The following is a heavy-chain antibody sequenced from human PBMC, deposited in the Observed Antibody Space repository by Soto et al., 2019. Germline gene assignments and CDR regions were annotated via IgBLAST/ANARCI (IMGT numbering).Heavy chain of an antibody. Sequence: QVQLVQSGAEVKMPGASVKVSCKASGYTFTGSYLHWVRQAPGQGLEWMGWINPNSGDTRYPQKFQGRVTLTRDTSISTAYMEVTRLTSDDTAVYYCARDLAGNAFDIWGKGTMVTVAS. CDR2: INPNSGDT. CDR1: GYTFTGSY. V-gene: IGHV1-2*02. D-gene: IGHD6-19*01. J-gene: IGHJ3*02. CDR3: ARDLAGNAFDI.